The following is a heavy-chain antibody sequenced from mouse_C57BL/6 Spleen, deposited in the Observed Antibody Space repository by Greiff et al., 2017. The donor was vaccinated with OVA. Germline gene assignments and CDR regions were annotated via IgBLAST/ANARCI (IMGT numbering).Heavy chain of an antibody. J-gene: IGHJ4*01. CDR2: ISSGGDYI. Sequence: EVMLVESGGGLVKPGGSLKLSCAASGFTFSDYGMHWVRQAPEKRLEWVAYISSGGDYIYYADTVKGRFTISRDNARNTLYLQMSSLKSEDTAMYYCTRESDYAMDYWGQGTSVTVSS. CDR3: TRESDYAMDY. V-gene: IGHV5-9-1*02. CDR1: GFTFSDYG.